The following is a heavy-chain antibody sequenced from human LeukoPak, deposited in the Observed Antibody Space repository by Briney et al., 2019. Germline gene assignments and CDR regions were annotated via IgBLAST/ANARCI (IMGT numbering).Heavy chain of an antibody. CDR3: ARGGQMTYDAFDI. CDR2: INHSGST. J-gene: IGHJ3*02. Sequence: SETLSLTCAVYGGSFSGYYWSWNRQPPGKGLEWIGEINHSGSTNYNPSLKSRVTISVDTSKNQFSLKLSSVTAADTAVYYCARGGQMTYDAFDIWGQGTMVTVSS. V-gene: IGHV4-34*01. CDR1: GGSFSGYY.